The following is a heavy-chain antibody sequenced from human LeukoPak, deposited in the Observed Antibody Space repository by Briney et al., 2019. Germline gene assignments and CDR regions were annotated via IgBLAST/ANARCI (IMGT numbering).Heavy chain of an antibody. V-gene: IGHV1-46*01. D-gene: IGHD6-13*01. CDR2: INPSGVST. CDR3: VRGGNSSKLVDYFDY. Sequence: ASVKVSCNAFGYTFTSYYMLWVRQAPGQGLGWMGIINPSGVSTSYARKFTGRVTMTRDMSTSTGYLELSILKSEDTAVYYWVRGGNSSKLVDYFDYWGQGTLVTVSS. J-gene: IGHJ4*02. CDR1: GYTFTSYY.